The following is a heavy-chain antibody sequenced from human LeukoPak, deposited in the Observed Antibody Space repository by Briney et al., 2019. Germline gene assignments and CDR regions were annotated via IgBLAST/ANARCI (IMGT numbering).Heavy chain of an antibody. CDR3: ARSLGTSQNYYYYMDV. J-gene: IGHJ6*03. CDR1: GGSFSGYY. D-gene: IGHD2-2*01. CDR2: INRSGST. V-gene: IGHV4-34*01. Sequence: SETLSLTCAVYGGSFSGYYWSWIRQPPGKGLEWIGEINRSGSTNYNPSLKSRVTISVDTSKNQFSLKLSSVTAADTAVYYCARSLGTSQNYYYYMDVWGKGTTVTESS.